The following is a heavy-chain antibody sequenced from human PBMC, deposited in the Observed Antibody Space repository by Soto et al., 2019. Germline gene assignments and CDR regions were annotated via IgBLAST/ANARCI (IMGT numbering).Heavy chain of an antibody. D-gene: IGHD5-18*01. CDR1: GFTFSSYG. CDR3: AKEPPSIYSYGTRMDV. CDR2: ISYDGSNK. V-gene: IGHV3-30*18. Sequence: GGSLRLSCAASGFTFSSYGMHWVRQAPGKGLEWVAVISYDGSNKYYADSVKGRFTISRDNSKNTLYLQMNSLRAEDTAVYYCAKEPPSIYSYGTRMDVWGQVTTVSVS. J-gene: IGHJ6*02.